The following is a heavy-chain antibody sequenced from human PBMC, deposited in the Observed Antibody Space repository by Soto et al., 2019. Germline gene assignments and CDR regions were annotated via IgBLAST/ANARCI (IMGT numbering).Heavy chain of an antibody. V-gene: IGHV4-30-4*01. CDR3: ARGTETMARAVVMD. CDR2: IFYTGST. CDR1: GDSISSGDYY. D-gene: IGHD3-10*01. J-gene: IGHJ4*02. Sequence: QVYLQESGPGLVKPSQTLSLTCTVSGDSISSGDYYWSWIRQPPGKGLEWIGYIFYTGSTYYNPSLRSRVSISVDTSKNQFSLKVNSVVAADTAVYYCARGTETMARAVVMDWGQGTLITVSS.